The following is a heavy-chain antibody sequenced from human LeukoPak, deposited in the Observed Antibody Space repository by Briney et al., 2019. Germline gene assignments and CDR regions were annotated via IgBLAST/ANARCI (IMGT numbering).Heavy chain of an antibody. D-gene: IGHD2-2*01. V-gene: IGHV1-18*01. CDR3: ARERSDFVVVPAALGH. CDR2: ISAYNGNT. CDR1: GYTFTSYG. Sequence: ASVKVSCKASGYTFTSYGISWVRQAPGQGLEWMGWISAYNGNTNYAQKLQGRVTMTTDTSTSTAYMELRSLRSDDTAVYYCARERSDFVVVPAALGHWGQGTLVTVSS. J-gene: IGHJ1*01.